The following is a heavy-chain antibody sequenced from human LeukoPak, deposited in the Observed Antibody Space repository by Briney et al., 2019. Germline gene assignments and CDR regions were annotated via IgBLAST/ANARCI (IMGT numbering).Heavy chain of an antibody. V-gene: IGHV3-33*08. CDR3: ATGSAAIHWPPFDY. D-gene: IGHD6-13*01. Sequence: GGSLRLSCAASGFTVSSNYMSWVRQAPGKGLEWVAVIWYDGSNKYYADSVKGRFTISRDNSKNTLYLQMNSLRAEDTAVYYCATGSAAIHWPPFDYWGQGTLVTVSS. CDR1: GFTVSSNY. CDR2: IWYDGSNK. J-gene: IGHJ4*02.